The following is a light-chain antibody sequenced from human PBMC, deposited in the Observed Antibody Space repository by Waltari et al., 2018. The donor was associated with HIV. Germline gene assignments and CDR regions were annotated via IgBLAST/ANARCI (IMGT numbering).Light chain of an antibody. V-gene: IGKV4-1*01. CDR1: QTIFYSSKNKNY. Sequence: DIVMTQSPDYLALSLGEGATINCTSSQTIFYSSKNKNYLAWYQQKPGQNPKLLMYWASTRDSGVPDRFSGSGSGTDFTLTISNLQSEDVAIYFCQQYYSNPPTFGQGTKVEVK. CDR2: WAS. CDR3: QQYYSNPPT. J-gene: IGKJ1*01.